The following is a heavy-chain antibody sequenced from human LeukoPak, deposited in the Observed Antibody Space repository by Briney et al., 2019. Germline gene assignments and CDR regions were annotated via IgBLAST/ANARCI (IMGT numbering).Heavy chain of an antibody. V-gene: IGHV4-59*01. D-gene: IGHD2-2*01. J-gene: IGHJ4*02. CDR1: GGSISSYY. Sequence: SETLSLTCTVSGGSISSYYWSWIRQPPGKGLEWIGYIYYSGSTNYNPSLKSRVTISVDTSKNQFSLKLSSVTAADTAVYYRAKGVAIVVVPAAALDYWGQGTLVTVSS. CDR2: IYYSGST. CDR3: AKGVAIVVVPAAALDY.